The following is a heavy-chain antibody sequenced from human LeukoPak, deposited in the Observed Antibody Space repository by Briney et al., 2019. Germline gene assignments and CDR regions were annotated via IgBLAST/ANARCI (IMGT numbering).Heavy chain of an antibody. CDR1: GFTLSSAW. CDR2: SKSKTDGGTT. J-gene: IGHJ5*02. CDR3: AKYCISADCYANWFGP. Sequence: GGSLRLSCAGSGFTLSSAWMTWVRQAPGKELEWVGLSKSKTDGGTTDYAAPVKGRFTISRDDSKNTLYLQMNSLKTEDTAVYYCAKYCISADCYANWFGPWGQGTLVTVSS. D-gene: IGHD2-2*01. V-gene: IGHV3-15*01.